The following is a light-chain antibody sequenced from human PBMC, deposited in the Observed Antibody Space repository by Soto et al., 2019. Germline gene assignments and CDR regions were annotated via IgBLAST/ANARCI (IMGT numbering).Light chain of an antibody. V-gene: IGLV2-23*02. J-gene: IGLJ3*02. CDR3: CSYAGSSTFEGV. CDR1: SSDVGSYNL. CDR2: EVS. Sequence: QSALTQPASVSGSPGQSITISCTGTSSDVGSYNLVSWYQQHPGKAPKLMIYEVSKRPSGVSNRLSGSKSGNTASLTISGLQAEDEADYYCCSYAGSSTFEGVFGGGTKLTVL.